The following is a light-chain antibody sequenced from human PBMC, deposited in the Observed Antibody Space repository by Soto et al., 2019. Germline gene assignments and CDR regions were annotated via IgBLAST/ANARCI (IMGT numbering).Light chain of an antibody. CDR2: GNS. Sequence: QAVVTQPPSVSGAPGQRVTISCTGSSSNIGAGYDVHWYQQLPGTAPKLLIYGNSNRPSGVPDRFSGYKSGTSASLAITGLQAEYEADYYCQAYDSSLSGSHVVFGGGTKVTVL. CDR1: SSNIGAGYD. V-gene: IGLV1-40*01. J-gene: IGLJ2*01. CDR3: QAYDSSLSGSHVV.